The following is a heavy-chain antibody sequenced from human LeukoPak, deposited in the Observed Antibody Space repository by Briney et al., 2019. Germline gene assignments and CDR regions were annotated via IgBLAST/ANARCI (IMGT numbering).Heavy chain of an antibody. CDR2: IRYDASDK. CDR3: ARVVPGTGFFY. J-gene: IGHJ4*02. Sequence: PGGSLKLSCAASGFIFSNYGIHWVRQAPGKGLEWVAFIRYDASDKYYADSVKGRFTISRDNSKNKVYLQMNSLRAEDTAVYYCARVVPGTGFFYWGQGTLVTVSS. D-gene: IGHD2-8*02. CDR1: GFIFSNYG. V-gene: IGHV3-30*02.